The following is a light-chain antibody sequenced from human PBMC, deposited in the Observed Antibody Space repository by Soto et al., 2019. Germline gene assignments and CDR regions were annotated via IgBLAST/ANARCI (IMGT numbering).Light chain of an antibody. Sequence: EIVLTQSPGTLSLSPGERATLSCRASQSVSSSYLAWYQQKPGQAPRLLIYGASSRATGIPDRFRSSGAGTDFTLTISRLEPEDFAVYYCQQYGSSPPTFGQGTKVELK. CDR1: QSVSSSY. CDR3: QQYGSSPPT. CDR2: GAS. V-gene: IGKV3-20*01. J-gene: IGKJ1*01.